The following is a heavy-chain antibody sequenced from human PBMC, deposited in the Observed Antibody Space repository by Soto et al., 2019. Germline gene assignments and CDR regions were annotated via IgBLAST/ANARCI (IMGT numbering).Heavy chain of an antibody. CDR2: IYYSGST. J-gene: IGHJ5*02. Sequence: SETLSLTCTVSGGSISGSSYYWAWLRQSPGKGLEWIASIYYSGSTYYSPSFKSRVIISVDTSRNQFSLRLSSVTAADTAVYYCARAYYDTSGYSLDPWGQGTLVTVS. CDR3: ARAYYDTSGYSLDP. CDR1: GGSISGSSYY. D-gene: IGHD3-22*01. V-gene: IGHV4-39*07.